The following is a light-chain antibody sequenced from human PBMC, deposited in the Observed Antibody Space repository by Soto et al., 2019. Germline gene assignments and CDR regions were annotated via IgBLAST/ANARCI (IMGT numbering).Light chain of an antibody. CDR2: SPS. CDR3: QQFGDSQRT. CDR1: QSVSSSY. J-gene: IGKJ3*01. Sequence: EIVLTQSPGTLSLSPGERGTLSCRASQSVSSSYLAWSQQRSGQAPRLLIYSPSSRATGIPDRFSGSGSGRAFILTIGRLEPGDFAVYYCQQFGDSQRTFGPGPKV. V-gene: IGKV3-20*01.